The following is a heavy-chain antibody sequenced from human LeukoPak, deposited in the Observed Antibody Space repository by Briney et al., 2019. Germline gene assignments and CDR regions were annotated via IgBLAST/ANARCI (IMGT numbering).Heavy chain of an antibody. CDR1: VYSISSGYY. CDR3: ARLFYYDSSGYSPFGGFDY. J-gene: IGHJ4*02. V-gene: IGHV4-38-2*01. CDR2: IYHSGRT. Sequence: SETLSLTCAVSVYSISSGYYWGWIRQPPGKGLEWIGSIYHSGRTYYNPSLMSRVTISVDTSKNQFSLKLSSVTAADTAVYYCARLFYYDSSGYSPFGGFDYWGQGTLVTVSS. D-gene: IGHD3-22*01.